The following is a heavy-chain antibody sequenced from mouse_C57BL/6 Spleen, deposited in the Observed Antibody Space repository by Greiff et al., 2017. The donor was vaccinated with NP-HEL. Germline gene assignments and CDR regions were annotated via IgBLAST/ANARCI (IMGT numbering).Heavy chain of an antibody. V-gene: IGHV5-15*01. J-gene: IGHJ1*03. D-gene: IGHD1-1*01. CDR2: ISNLAYSI. CDR3: ARQGAYSWYFDV. CDR1: GFTFSDYG. Sequence: EVMLVESGGGLVQPGGSLKLSCAASGFTFSDYGMAWVRQAPRKGPEWVAFISNLAYSIYYADTVTGRFTISRENAKNTLYLEMSSLRSEDTAMYYCARQGAYSWYFDVWGTGTTVTVSS.